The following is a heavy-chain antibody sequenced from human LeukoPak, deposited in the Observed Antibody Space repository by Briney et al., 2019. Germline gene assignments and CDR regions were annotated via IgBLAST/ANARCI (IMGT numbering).Heavy chain of an antibody. CDR1: AYSFTSYW. J-gene: IGHJ5*02. CDR3: ARAGITSCYKCWFDP. CDR2: IDPSDSYT. D-gene: IGHD2-2*02. Sequence: GESLKISCKGSAYSFTSYWISWVLQMPGKGLEWMGRIDPSDSYTNYSPSFQGHVTISADKSISTAYLQWSSLKASDTAMYYCARAGITSCYKCWFDPWGQGTLVTVSS. V-gene: IGHV5-10-1*01.